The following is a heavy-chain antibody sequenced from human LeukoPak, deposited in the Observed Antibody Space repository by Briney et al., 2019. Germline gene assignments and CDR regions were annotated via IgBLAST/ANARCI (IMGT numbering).Heavy chain of an antibody. V-gene: IGHV4-4*07. CDR2: IYTSGST. CDR3: ARTTLRHSDWPPDAFDI. CDR1: GGSISSYY. Sequence: PSETLSLTCSVSGGSISSYYWSWIRQPAGKGLEWIGRIYTSGSTNYNPSLKSRATMSVDTSKNQFSLKVSSVTAADTAVYYCARTTLRHSDWPPDAFDIWGQGTMVTVSS. D-gene: IGHD3-9*01. J-gene: IGHJ3*02.